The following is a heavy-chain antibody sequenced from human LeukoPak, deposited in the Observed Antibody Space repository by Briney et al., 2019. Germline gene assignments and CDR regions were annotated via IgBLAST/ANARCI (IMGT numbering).Heavy chain of an antibody. V-gene: IGHV3-43*02. J-gene: IGHJ4*02. CDR2: ISGDGGST. CDR3: AKAVMVRGVVDY. CDR1: GFTFSSYA. D-gene: IGHD3-10*01. Sequence: PGGSLRLSCAASGFTFSSYAMSWVRQAPGKGLEWVSLISGDGGSTYYADSVKGRFTISRDNSKNSLYLQVNSLRTEDTALYYCAKAVMVRGVVDYWGQGTLVTVSS.